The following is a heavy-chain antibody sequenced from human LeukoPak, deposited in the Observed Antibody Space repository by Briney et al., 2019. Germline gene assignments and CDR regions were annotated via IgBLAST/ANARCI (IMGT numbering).Heavy chain of an antibody. CDR2: INHSGST. J-gene: IGHJ4*02. Sequence: SETLSLTCAVYGGSFSGYYWSWIRQPPGKGLEWIGEINHSGSTNYNPSLKSRVTISVDTSKNQFSLKLSSVTAVDTAVYYCARGARSSWYNYWGQGTLVAVSS. CDR1: GGSFSGYY. V-gene: IGHV4-34*01. CDR3: ARGARSSWYNY. D-gene: IGHD6-13*01.